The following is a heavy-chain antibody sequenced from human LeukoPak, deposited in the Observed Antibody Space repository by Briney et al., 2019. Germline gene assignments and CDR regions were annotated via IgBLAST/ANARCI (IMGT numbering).Heavy chain of an antibody. CDR2: IIPIFGTA. CDR1: GGTFSSYA. CDR3: ATVDSSTSQLVYYMDV. J-gene: IGHJ6*03. V-gene: IGHV1-69*13. D-gene: IGHD2-2*01. Sequence: SVKVSCKASGGTFSSYAISWVRQAPGQGLEWMGGIIPIFGTANYAQKFQGRVTITADESTSPAYMELRSLRSEDTAVYYCATVDSSTSQLVYYMDVWGKGPTVTISS.